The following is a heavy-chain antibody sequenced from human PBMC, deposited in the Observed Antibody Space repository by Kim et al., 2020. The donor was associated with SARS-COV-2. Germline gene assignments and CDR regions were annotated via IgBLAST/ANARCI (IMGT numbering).Heavy chain of an antibody. Sequence: SVKVSCKASGGTFSSYAISWVRQAPGQGLEWMGGIIPIFGTANYAQKFQGRVTITADESTSTAYMELSSLRSEDTAVYYCAQSRIVVVIAMYFDYWGQGTLVTVSS. CDR3: AQSRIVVVIAMYFDY. CDR1: GGTFSSYA. D-gene: IGHD2-21*01. CDR2: IIPIFGTA. J-gene: IGHJ4*02. V-gene: IGHV1-69*13.